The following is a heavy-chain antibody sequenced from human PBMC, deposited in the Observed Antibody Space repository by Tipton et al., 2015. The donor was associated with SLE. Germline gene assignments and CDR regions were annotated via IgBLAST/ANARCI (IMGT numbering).Heavy chain of an antibody. CDR1: GGSISSSNW. CDR2: IFQTGST. D-gene: IGHD6-13*01. CDR3: ASGGLTGVPGIAATVSQNYFDS. Sequence: TLSLTCAVSGGSISSSNWWIWVRQPPGKGLEWIGEIFQTGSTNYNPSVKSRVTFSVDKSKNQFSLRLTSVTAADTAVYYCASGGLTGVPGIAATVSQNYFDSWGQGTLVTVSS. V-gene: IGHV4-4*02. J-gene: IGHJ4*02.